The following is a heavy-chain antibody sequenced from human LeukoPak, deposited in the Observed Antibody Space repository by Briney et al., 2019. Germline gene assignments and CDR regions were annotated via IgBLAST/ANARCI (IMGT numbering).Heavy chain of an antibody. Sequence: GGSLRLSCAAAGFSFSVSWMTWVRQAPGRGLEWVGNVDPDVNTQNYVDSVKGRFTFSRDNARNSLYLQMNGLRAEDTAVYYCARDPAYGALDYWGQGTLVTVSS. CDR3: ARDPAYGALDY. D-gene: IGHD4-17*01. CDR2: VDPDVNTQ. V-gene: IGHV3-7*01. CDR1: GFSFSVSW. J-gene: IGHJ4*02.